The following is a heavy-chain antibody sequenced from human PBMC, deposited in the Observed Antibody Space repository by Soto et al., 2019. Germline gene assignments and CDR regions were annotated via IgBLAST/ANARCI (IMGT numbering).Heavy chain of an antibody. CDR1: RFMFSRYA. CDR3: VKEWTPRRAFDS. CDR2: ISGSGGST. V-gene: IGHV3-23*01. Sequence: GGSLRLSCAASRFMFSRYAMSWVRQAPGKGLEWVSGISGSGGSTWYADSVKGRFTISRDNSKNMVYLQINSLRVEDTAQYFCVKEWTPRRAFDSWGQGTPVTVSS. D-gene: IGHD5-12*01. J-gene: IGHJ4*02.